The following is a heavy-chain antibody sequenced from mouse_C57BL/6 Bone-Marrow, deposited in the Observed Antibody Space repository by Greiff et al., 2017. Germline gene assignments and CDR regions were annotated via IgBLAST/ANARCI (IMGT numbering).Heavy chain of an antibody. D-gene: IGHD1-1*01. V-gene: IGHV1-26*01. CDR1: GYTFTDYY. CDR3: ARERYYGSSPWFAY. J-gene: IGHJ3*01. CDR2: LNPNNGGT. Sequence: EVQLQQSGPELVKPGASVKISCKASGYTFTDYYMNWVKQSHGKSLEWIGDLNPNNGGTSYNQKFKGKATLTVDKSSSTAYMELRSLTSEDSAVYCCARERYYGSSPWFAYWGQGTLVTVSA.